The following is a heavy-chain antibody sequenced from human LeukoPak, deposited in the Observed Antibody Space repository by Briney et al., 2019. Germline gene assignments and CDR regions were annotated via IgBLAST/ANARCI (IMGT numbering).Heavy chain of an antibody. D-gene: IGHD6-13*01. Sequence: GGSLRLSCAASGFTFDDYGMSWVRQAPGKGLQWVSSIANTGGNTYYADSVRGRFTISRDNSKNTLYLQMNSLRDEDTAVYYCAKEGIGAAGRRFDCWGQGTPVTVSS. CDR2: IANTGGNT. CDR1: GFTFDDYG. CDR3: AKEGIGAAGRRFDC. J-gene: IGHJ4*02. V-gene: IGHV3-23*01.